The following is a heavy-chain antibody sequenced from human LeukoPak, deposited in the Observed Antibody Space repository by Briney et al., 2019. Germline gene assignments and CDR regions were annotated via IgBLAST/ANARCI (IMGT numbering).Heavy chain of an antibody. D-gene: IGHD5-12*01. CDR1: GYSISSGYY. CDR3: ARRGYAVAFDI. CDR2: IYHSWST. Sequence: PSETLSLTCTVSGYSISSGYYWGWIRQPPGKGLEWIGSIYHSWSTYYSPSLKSRVTISVDTSKNQFSLKLSSVTAADTAVYYCARRGYAVAFDIWGQGTMVTVSS. V-gene: IGHV4-38-2*02. J-gene: IGHJ3*02.